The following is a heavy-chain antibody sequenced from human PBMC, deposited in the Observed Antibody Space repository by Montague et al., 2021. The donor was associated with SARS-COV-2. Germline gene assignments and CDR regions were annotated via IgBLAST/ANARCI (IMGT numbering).Heavy chain of an antibody. V-gene: IGHV4-61*01. CDR3: ARHPWHITIFGVVTRYGMDV. CDR1: GDSVSSGSYY. Sequence: SETLSLTCTVSGDSVSSGSYYWSWIRPPPGLGLEWIGYIYYSGSTNSTLSLQSRVTISVATSKNQLSLKLISVTAAATAVYYCARHPWHITIFGVVTRYGMDVWGQGTTVTVSS. J-gene: IGHJ6*02. CDR2: IYYSGST. D-gene: IGHD3-3*01.